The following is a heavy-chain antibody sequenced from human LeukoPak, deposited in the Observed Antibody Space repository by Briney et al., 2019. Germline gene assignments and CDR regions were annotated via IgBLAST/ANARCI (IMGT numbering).Heavy chain of an antibody. CDR1: GLTFGTYA. CDR3: TRYSGRTDY. CDR2: IRSKTFGGTT. Sequence: PGGSLRLSCTSSGLTFGTYAMSWFRQAPGKGLEWVAFIRSKTFGGTTEYAASVKGRFTISRDDSKSIAYLQMNSLKTEDTAVYYCTRYSGRTDYWGQGTLVSVSS. D-gene: IGHD1-26*01. J-gene: IGHJ4*02. V-gene: IGHV3-49*03.